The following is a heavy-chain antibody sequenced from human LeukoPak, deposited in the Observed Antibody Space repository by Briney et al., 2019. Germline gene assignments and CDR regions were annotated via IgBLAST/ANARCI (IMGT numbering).Heavy chain of an antibody. D-gene: IGHD2-15*01. Sequence: ASVKVSCKASGYTFTSYGISWVRQAPGQGLEWMGWISAYNGNTNYAQKFQGRVTMTTDTSTSTAYMEPRSLRSDDTAVYSCARDLDCSSSSCSEYWGQGTQVTVSS. CDR2: ISAYNGNT. CDR3: ARDLDCSSSSCSEY. V-gene: IGHV1-18*01. CDR1: GYTFTSYG. J-gene: IGHJ4*02.